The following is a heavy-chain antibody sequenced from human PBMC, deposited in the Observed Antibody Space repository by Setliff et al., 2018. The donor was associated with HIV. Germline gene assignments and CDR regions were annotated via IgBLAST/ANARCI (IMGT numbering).Heavy chain of an antibody. D-gene: IGHD5-18*01. V-gene: IGHV4-59*11. CDR2: IHNSGTT. CDR3: ARGGSAMVPGRNYWYFDL. J-gene: IGHJ2*01. CDR1: GGSISSHY. Sequence: SETLSLTCTVSGGSISSHYWNWIRQPPGKGLEWIGYIHNSGTTNYNPSLRSRVATSVDTSKNQFSLKLSSVTAVDTAVYFCARGGSAMVPGRNYWYFDLWGRGTLVTVSS.